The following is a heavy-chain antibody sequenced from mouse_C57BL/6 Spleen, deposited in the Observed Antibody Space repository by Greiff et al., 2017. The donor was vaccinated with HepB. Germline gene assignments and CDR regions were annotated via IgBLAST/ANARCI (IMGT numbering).Heavy chain of an antibody. CDR1: GFSLTSYG. D-gene: IGHD1-1*01. Sequence: QVHVKQSGPGLVQPSQRLSITCTVSGFSLTSYGVHWVRQSPGKGLEWLGVIWSGGSTDYNAAFISRLSISKDNSKSQVFFKMNSLQADDTAIYYCARNYYGSSSSFDYWGQGTTLTVSS. CDR2: IWSGGST. CDR3: ARNYYGSSSSFDY. V-gene: IGHV2-2*01. J-gene: IGHJ2*01.